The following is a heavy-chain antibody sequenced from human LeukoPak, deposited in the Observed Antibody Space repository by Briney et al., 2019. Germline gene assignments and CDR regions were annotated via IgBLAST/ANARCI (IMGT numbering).Heavy chain of an antibody. Sequence: SETLSLTCTVSGGSISSGSYYWSWIRQPAGKGLEWIGRIYSSGSTNYNPSLKSRVTISLDTSKNQFSLKLSSVTAADTAVYYCARFPKYCSSTSCYGTAFDIWGQGTMVTVSS. CDR3: ARFPKYCSSTSCYGTAFDI. CDR1: GGSISSGSYY. D-gene: IGHD2-2*01. V-gene: IGHV4-61*02. J-gene: IGHJ3*02. CDR2: IYSSGST.